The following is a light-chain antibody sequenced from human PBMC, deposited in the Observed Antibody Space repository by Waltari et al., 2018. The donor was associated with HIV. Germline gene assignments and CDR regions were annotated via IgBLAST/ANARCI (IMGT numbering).Light chain of an antibody. CDR3: QAWDSNTAHVL. J-gene: IGLJ2*01. CDR2: QDR. Sequence: SYDLTQPPSVSVAPGQTASITCSGDRLGDKYASWYQQKAGQSPVLVIFQDRQRPSGIPDRFSGSNAGNTATLTISGTQAMDEADYYCQAWDSNTAHVLFGGGTKVTVL. V-gene: IGLV3-1*01. CDR1: RLGDKY.